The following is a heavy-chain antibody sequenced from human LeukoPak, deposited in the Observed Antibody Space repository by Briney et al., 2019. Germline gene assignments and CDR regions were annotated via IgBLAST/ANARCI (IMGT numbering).Heavy chain of an antibody. CDR3: ARAPRYGDLDY. Sequence: SETLSLTCAVYGGSFSGYYWSWIRQPPGKGLEWIGEINHSGSTNYNPSLKSRVTISVDTSKNQFSLKLSSVTAADPAVYYCARAPRYGDLDYWGQGTLVTVSS. D-gene: IGHD4-17*01. CDR2: INHSGST. V-gene: IGHV4-34*01. CDR1: GGSFSGYY. J-gene: IGHJ4*02.